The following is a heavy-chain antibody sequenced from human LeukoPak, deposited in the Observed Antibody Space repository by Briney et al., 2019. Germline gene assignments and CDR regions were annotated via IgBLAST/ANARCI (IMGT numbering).Heavy chain of an antibody. V-gene: IGHV1-3*01. D-gene: IGHD5/OR15-5a*01. J-gene: IGHJ5*02. Sequence: ASVKVSCKTSGYTFTTYAIHWVRQAPGQRLEWMGLINADDGNTRYSQRFQGRVTITRDTSANTAYMELSSLRSEDTAVYYCAREGGSTIATYNWFDPWGQGTLVTVSS. CDR1: GYTFTTYA. CDR2: INADDGNT. CDR3: AREGGSTIATYNWFDP.